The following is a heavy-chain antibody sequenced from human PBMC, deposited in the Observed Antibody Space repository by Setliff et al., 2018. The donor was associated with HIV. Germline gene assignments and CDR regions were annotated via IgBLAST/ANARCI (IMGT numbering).Heavy chain of an antibody. V-gene: IGHV4-38-2*01. CDR2: IFHSAST. CDR1: GYSISSGYY. J-gene: IGHJ5*02. D-gene: IGHD3-10*01. Sequence: PSETLSLTCAVSGYSISSGYYWDWIRQPPGKGLEWIGSIFHSASTNYNPSLKSRVTISIDTSKNQFSLKLSSVTAADTAVYYCATYADRESNRFGPWGQGILVTVSS. CDR3: ATYADRESNRFGP.